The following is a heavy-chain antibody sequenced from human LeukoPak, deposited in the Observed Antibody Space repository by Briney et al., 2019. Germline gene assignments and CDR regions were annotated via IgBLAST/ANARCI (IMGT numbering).Heavy chain of an antibody. CDR2: ISGSGGST. D-gene: IGHD5-18*01. V-gene: IGHV3-23*01. Sequence: GGSLRLSCAASGFTFSSYAMSWVRQAPGKGLEWVSAISGSGGSTYYADSVKGRFTISRDNSKNTLYLQMNSLRAEDTAVYYCAKDPLYSYGLYYFDYWGQGTLVTVSS. CDR3: AKDPLYSYGLYYFDY. CDR1: GFTFSSYA. J-gene: IGHJ4*02.